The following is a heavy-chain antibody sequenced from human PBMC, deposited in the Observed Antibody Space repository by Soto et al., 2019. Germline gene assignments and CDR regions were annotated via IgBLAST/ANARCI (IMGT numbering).Heavy chain of an antibody. CDR3: ARGGVGVTTHYYYYYYGMDV. Sequence: PSETLSLTCAVYGGSFSGYYWSWIRQPPGKGLEWIGEINHSGSTNYNPSLKSRVTISVDTSKNQFPLKLSSVTAADTAVYYCARGGVGVTTHYYYYYYGMDVWGQGTTVTVSS. D-gene: IGHD4-17*01. CDR2: INHSGST. CDR1: GGSFSGYY. J-gene: IGHJ6*02. V-gene: IGHV4-34*01.